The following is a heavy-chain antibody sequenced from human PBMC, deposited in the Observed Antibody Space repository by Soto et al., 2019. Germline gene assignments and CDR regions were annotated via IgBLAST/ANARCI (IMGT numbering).Heavy chain of an antibody. CDR2: INHSGTT. CDR3: ARAYSNYLWFEP. D-gene: IGHD4-4*01. V-gene: IGHV4-34*01. J-gene: IGHJ5*02. Sequence: SETLSLTCAVYGGSFSGYYWIWIRQPPGKGLEWIGEINHSGTTNYNPSLKSRVTISVDTSKNQFSLKLSSVTAADTAVYYCARAYSNYLWFEPWGQGTLVTVSS. CDR1: GGSFSGYY.